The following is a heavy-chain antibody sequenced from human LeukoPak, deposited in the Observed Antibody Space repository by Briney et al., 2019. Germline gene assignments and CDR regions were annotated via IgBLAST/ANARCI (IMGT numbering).Heavy chain of an antibody. V-gene: IGHV4-59*12. CDR1: GGSISSYY. Sequence: SETLSLTCTVSGGSISSYYWTWIRQPPGKGLEWIGYIFYSGTTNYNPSLKSRVTISIDTSKNQFSLTLNSVTAADTAVYYCAGNKVVGATGFGTELGSFDIWGQGTKV. J-gene: IGHJ3*02. D-gene: IGHD1-26*01. CDR3: AGNKVVGATGFGTELGSFDI. CDR2: IFYSGTT.